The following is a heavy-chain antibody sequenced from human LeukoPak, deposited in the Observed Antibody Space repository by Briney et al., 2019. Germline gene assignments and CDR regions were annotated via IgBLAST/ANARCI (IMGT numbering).Heavy chain of an antibody. CDR1: GGSISSYY. CDR3: ARESGYSSSRGRYFDY. V-gene: IGHV4-59*12. Sequence: PSETLSLTCTVSGGSISSYYWNWIRQPPGKGLEWVGYIYYSGSTYYNPSLKSRVTISVDRSKNQFSLKLSSVTAADTAVYYCARESGYSSSRGRYFDYWGQGTLVTVSS. CDR2: IYYSGST. J-gene: IGHJ4*02. D-gene: IGHD6-13*01.